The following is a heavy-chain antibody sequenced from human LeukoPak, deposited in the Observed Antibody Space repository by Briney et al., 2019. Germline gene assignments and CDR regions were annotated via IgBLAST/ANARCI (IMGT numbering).Heavy chain of an antibody. J-gene: IGHJ6*03. Sequence: SETLSLTCAVSGYSISSGYYWDWIRQPPGKGLEWIGSIYRSGTTYYNVSLKSRVTISVDTSKNQFSLKLSSVTAADAAVYYCARQDGASAGVIYMDVWGKGTTVTVSS. CDR3: ARQDGASAGVIYMDV. CDR1: GYSISSGYY. CDR2: IYRSGTT. V-gene: IGHV4-38-2*01. D-gene: IGHD6-13*01.